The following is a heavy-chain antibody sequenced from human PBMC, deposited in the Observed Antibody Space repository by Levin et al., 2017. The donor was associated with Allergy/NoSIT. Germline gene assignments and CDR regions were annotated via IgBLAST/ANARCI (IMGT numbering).Heavy chain of an antibody. D-gene: IGHD6-13*01. CDR1: GFLFRSFG. Sequence: PGGSLRLSCAASGFLFRSFGMHWVRQAPGKGLEWVAVISYDGSDKYYADSVKGRFTISRDNSKNTLYLQMNSLRGEDAAVYYCAKDVVFGTSSWSLDFWGQGTLVTVSS. CDR2: ISYDGSDK. J-gene: IGHJ4*02. CDR3: AKDVVFGTSSWSLDF. V-gene: IGHV3-30*18.